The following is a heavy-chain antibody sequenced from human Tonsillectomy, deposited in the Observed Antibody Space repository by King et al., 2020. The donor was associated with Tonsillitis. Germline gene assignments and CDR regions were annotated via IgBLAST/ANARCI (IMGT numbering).Heavy chain of an antibody. Sequence: VQLVESGGDLVQPGGSLRLSCAASGFTFSSYAMSWVRQAPGKGLEWVSTISGSGGSTYYADSVKGRFTISRDNSENTVYLQMNSLRAEDTAVYYCAKGAPGIAVAGSGAFDYRGQGTLVTVSS. CDR3: AKGAPGIAVAGSGAFDY. J-gene: IGHJ4*02. CDR2: ISGSGGST. V-gene: IGHV3-23*04. CDR1: GFTFSSYA. D-gene: IGHD6-19*01.